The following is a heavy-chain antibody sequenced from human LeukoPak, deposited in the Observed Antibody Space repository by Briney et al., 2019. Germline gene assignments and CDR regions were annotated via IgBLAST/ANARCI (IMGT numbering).Heavy chain of an antibody. J-gene: IGHJ5*02. Sequence: GGSLRLSCAASGFTFSSYGMHWVRQAPGKGLEWVAVIWYDGSNKYYADSVKGRFTISRDNSKNTLYLQMNSLRAEDTAVYYCARVVAAAGTGFDPRGQGTLVTVSS. CDR1: GFTFSSYG. V-gene: IGHV3-33*01. D-gene: IGHD6-13*01. CDR3: ARVVAAAGTGFDP. CDR2: IWYDGSNK.